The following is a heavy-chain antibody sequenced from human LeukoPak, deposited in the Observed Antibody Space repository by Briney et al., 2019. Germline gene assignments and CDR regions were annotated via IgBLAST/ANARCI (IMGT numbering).Heavy chain of an antibody. Sequence: TGGSLRLSCAASGFTFSSYAMSWVRQAPGKGLEWVSAISGSGGSTYYADSVKGRFTISRDNSKNTLYLQMNSLRSEDTAVYYCARGIVRTQRGIAVGGYWGQGTLVTVSS. J-gene: IGHJ4*02. V-gene: IGHV3-23*01. CDR3: ARGIVRTQRGIAVGGY. CDR1: GFTFSSYA. D-gene: IGHD6-19*01. CDR2: ISGSGGST.